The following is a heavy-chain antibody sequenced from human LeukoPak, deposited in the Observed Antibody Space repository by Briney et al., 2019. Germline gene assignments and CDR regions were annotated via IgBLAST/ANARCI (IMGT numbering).Heavy chain of an antibody. CDR1: GFTFSSYG. J-gene: IGHJ4*02. D-gene: IGHD1-26*01. V-gene: IGHV3-33*06. CDR2: IWYDGSNK. Sequence: PGRSLRLSCAASGFTFSSYGMHWVRQAPGKGLEWVVVIWYDGSNKYYADSVKGRFTISRDNSKNTLYLQMNSLRAEDTAVYYCAKDLSLGAIDYWGQGTLVTVSS. CDR3: AKDLSLGAIDY.